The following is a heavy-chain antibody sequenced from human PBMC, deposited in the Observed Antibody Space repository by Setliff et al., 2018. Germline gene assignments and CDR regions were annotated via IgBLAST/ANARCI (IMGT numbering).Heavy chain of an antibody. CDR1: GFTFSSYA. V-gene: IGHV3-23*01. CDR2: ITGSGGGT. J-gene: IGHJ4*02. CDR3: AKNRYEGSGYNFHF. D-gene: IGHD3-22*01. Sequence: AGGSLRLSCAASGFTFSSYAMSWVRQAPGKGLEWVSLITGSGGGTYYADSVKGRLTISRDNSKNTLYLQMNSLRAEDTAVYYCAKNRYEGSGYNFHFWGQGTLVTVSS.